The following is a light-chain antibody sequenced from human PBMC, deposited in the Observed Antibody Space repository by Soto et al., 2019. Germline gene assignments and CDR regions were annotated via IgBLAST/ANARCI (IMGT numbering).Light chain of an antibody. Sequence: DIQITQSPSTLSESVGYRVTITCRASQTISRWLAWYQQKPGKAHQLLIYKASSLESGVPSRFSGSGSGTEFTLTSSSLQPDYFATYYCQQYNSPYTFGQGTKLEIK. CDR1: QTISRW. CDR3: QQYNSPYT. J-gene: IGKJ2*01. V-gene: IGKV1-5*03. CDR2: KAS.